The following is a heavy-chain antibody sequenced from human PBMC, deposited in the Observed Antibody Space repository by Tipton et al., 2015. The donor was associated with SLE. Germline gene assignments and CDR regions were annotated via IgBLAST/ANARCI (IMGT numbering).Heavy chain of an antibody. D-gene: IGHD3-3*01. CDR1: DESLSGYY. CDR3: ARDGGGDMLDF. CDR2: VYYTGNT. Sequence: TLSLTCALSDESLSGYYWGWIRQPPGKGLEWVGTVYYTGNTFYNPSLKSRVTILVDTSKNQFSLKLTSLTAADTAIYFCARDGGGDMLDFWGQGALVTVSS. J-gene: IGHJ4*02. V-gene: IGHV4-39*07.